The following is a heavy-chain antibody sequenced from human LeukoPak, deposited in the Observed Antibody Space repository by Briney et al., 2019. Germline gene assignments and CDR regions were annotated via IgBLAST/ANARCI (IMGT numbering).Heavy chain of an antibody. CDR1: GGTFSSYA. V-gene: IGHV1-69*05. D-gene: IGHD4-17*01. CDR2: IIPIFGTA. CDR3: ARDRGHDYGDRGAFDI. J-gene: IGHJ3*02. Sequence: SVKVSCKASGGTFSSYAICWVRQAPGQGLEWMGGIIPIFGTANYAQKFQGRVTITTDESTSTAYMELSSLRSEDTAVYYCARDRGHDYGDRGAFDIWGQGTMVTVSS.